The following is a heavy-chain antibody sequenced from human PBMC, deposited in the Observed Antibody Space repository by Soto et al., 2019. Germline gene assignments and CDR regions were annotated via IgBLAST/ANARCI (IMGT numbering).Heavy chain of an antibody. Sequence: QVQLVQSRAEVKKPGASVKVSCKASGYSFTSHGIDWVRQAPGQGLEWMGWISAYNGHTYYAQRLHGRVTMTTDTSTSTATMELRSLRSDDTAVYYCARGGYGDYGRYWGQGTLVTVSS. V-gene: IGHV1-18*01. CDR1: GYSFTSHG. D-gene: IGHD4-17*01. CDR2: ISAYNGHT. CDR3: ARGGYGDYGRY. J-gene: IGHJ4*02.